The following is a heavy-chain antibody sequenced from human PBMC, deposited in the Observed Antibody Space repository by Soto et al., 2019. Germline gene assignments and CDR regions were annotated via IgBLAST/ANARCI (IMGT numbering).Heavy chain of an antibody. D-gene: IGHD3-3*01. J-gene: IGHJ2*01. V-gene: IGHV4-39*01. CDR3: FFRAEYGIRDL. Sequence: GWIRQPPGQGQEWIGRIYSIGNTYYHPSLKRGVTISAHTSKNQFSLDLSSVTAADTAVYYCFFRAEYGIRDL. CDR2: IYSIGNT.